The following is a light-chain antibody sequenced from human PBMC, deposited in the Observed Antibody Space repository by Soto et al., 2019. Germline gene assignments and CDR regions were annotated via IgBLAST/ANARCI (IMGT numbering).Light chain of an antibody. V-gene: IGLV2-23*02. J-gene: IGLJ3*02. CDR3: CSYAGSSTL. Sequence: QSVLTQPASVSGSSGQSITISCTGTSSDVGSYNLVSWYQQHPGKAPKLMIYEVSKRPSGVSNRFSGSKSGNTASLTISGLQAEDEADYYCCSYAGSSTLFGGGTKLTVL. CDR1: SSDVGSYNL. CDR2: EVS.